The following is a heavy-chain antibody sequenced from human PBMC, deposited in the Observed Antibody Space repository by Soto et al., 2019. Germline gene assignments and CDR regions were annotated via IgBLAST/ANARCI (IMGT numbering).Heavy chain of an antibody. V-gene: IGHV3-23*01. CDR3: AKSRVAVGYCSGGSCYYFDY. CDR2: ISGSGGST. D-gene: IGHD2-15*01. CDR1: GFTFSSYA. J-gene: IGHJ4*02. Sequence: GXSLRLSCAASGFTFSSYALSWFRQAPVNGLELVSAISGSGGSTYYADSVKGRFTISRDNSKNTLYLQMNSLRAEDTAVYYCAKSRVAVGYCSGGSCYYFDYWGQGTLVTVSS.